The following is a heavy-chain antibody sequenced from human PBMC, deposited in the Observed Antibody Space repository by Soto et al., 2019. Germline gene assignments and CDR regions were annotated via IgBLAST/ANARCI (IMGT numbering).Heavy chain of an antibody. J-gene: IGHJ4*02. Sequence: GASLKISCKGSGYSFTSYWIGWVRQMPGKGLEWMGIIYPGDSDTRYSPSFQGQVTISADKSISTAYLQWSSLKASYTAMYYCARHRSYYVSSGYYSDYYFDYWGQGTLVTVSS. CDR3: ARHRSYYVSSGYYSDYYFDY. CDR2: IYPGDSDT. D-gene: IGHD3-22*01. V-gene: IGHV5-51*01. CDR1: GYSFTSYW.